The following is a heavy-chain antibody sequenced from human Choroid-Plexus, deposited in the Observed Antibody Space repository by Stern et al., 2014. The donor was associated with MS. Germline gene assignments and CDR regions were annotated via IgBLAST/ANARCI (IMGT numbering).Heavy chain of an antibody. J-gene: IGHJ5*02. CDR2: VSYDGSTM. V-gene: IGHV3-30*18. CDR3: AKDRQFLTYFFDH. CDR1: GFTFGSCA. D-gene: IGHD2-8*01. Sequence: VQLVESGGGVVQPGRPLRLSCVASGFTFGSCAMHWVRQAPGKGLEWVAGVSYDGSTMYYADSVKGRFTISRDNSQNSLYMQMSSLRPEETAVYCWAKDRQFLTYFFDHWGQGSLVTVSS.